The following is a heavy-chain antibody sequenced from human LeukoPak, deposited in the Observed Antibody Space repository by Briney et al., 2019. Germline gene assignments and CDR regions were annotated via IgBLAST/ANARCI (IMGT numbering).Heavy chain of an antibody. D-gene: IGHD3-10*01. J-gene: IGHJ4*02. V-gene: IGHV3-66*01. CDR2: IYSGGST. CDR1: GFTVSRNY. Sequence: GGSLRLSCAASGFTVSRNYMSWVRQAPGKGLEWVSVIYSGGSTYYVDYVKGRFTISRDNSKNTLYLQMNSLRAEDTAVYYCAKGGVLLWFGELSSLYFDYWGQGTLVTVSS. CDR3: AKGGVLLWFGELSSLYFDY.